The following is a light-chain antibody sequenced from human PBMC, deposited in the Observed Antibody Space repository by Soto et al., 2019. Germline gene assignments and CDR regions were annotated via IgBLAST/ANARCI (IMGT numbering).Light chain of an antibody. V-gene: IGKV3D-20*01. CDR2: DAS. Sequence: EIVLTQSPATLSLSPGDRATLSCGASQSVSSNYLAWYQQKPGLAPRLLIYDASIRAAGIPDRFSGSGSGTDFTLTIRRLEPEDFAVYYCHHYGSSPPWTFGQGTKVEIK. CDR3: HHYGSSPPWT. CDR1: QSVSSNY. J-gene: IGKJ1*01.